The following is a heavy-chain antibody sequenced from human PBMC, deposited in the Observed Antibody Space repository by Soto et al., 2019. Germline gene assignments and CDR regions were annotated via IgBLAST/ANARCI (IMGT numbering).Heavy chain of an antibody. CDR2: ISYDGSNK. D-gene: IGHD2-2*01. CDR3: AKDRDIVVVGYFEH. V-gene: IGHV3-30*18. J-gene: IGHJ4*02. Sequence: GGSLRLSCAASGFTFSSYGMHWVRQAPGKGLEWVAVISYDGSNKYYADSVKGRFTISRDNSKNTLYLQMNSLRAEDTAVYYCAKDRDIVVVGYFEHWGQGTLVTVSS. CDR1: GFTFSSYG.